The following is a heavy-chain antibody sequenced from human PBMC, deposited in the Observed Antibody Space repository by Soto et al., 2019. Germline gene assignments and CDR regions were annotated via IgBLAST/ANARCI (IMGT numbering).Heavy chain of an antibody. CDR3: ARGPGYIDGWRTFDS. CDR2: TYYNGDT. J-gene: IGHJ4*02. CDR1: DDSFRGADYY. V-gene: IGHV4-61*08. D-gene: IGHD6-19*01. Sequence: SETLSLTCTVSDDSFRGADYYWSWIRQPLGKGPEWIGYTYYNGDTKYNPALKSRVTMSVDTSKNQFSLRLSSVTAADTAVYSCARGPGYIDGWRTFDSWGQGTPVTVSS.